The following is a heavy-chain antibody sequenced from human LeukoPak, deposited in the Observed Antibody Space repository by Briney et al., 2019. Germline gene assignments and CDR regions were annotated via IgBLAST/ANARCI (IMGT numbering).Heavy chain of an antibody. D-gene: IGHD1-1*01. Sequence: GGSLRLSCAASGFTFSAYWMTWVRQAPGKGLAWVANIIEGGDVKYYVDPVKGRFTISRDNTKNSLYLQMTSLRADDTAVYYCARGRPESPFDPWGQGTLVTVSS. CDR3: ARGRPESPFDP. V-gene: IGHV3-7*01. CDR1: GFTFSAYW. CDR2: IIEGGDVK. J-gene: IGHJ5*02.